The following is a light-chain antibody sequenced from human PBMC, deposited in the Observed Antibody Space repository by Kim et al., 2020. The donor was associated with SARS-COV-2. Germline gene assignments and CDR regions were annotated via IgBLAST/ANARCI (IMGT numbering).Light chain of an antibody. J-gene: IGLJ3*02. Sequence: QSVLTQPPSVSAAPGQGVTISCSGSSSNIGNNYVSWYQQLPGTAPKLLIYDNNKRPSGIPDRFSGSKSGTSATLGITGLQTGDEADYHCGTWDTNLTACVFGGGTQLTVL. CDR3: GTWDTNLTACV. V-gene: IGLV1-51*01. CDR2: DNN. CDR1: SSNIGNNY.